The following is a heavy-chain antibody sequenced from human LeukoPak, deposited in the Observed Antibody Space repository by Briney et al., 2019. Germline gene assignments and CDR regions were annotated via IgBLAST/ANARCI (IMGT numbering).Heavy chain of an antibody. V-gene: IGHV1-2*02. J-gene: IGHJ6*03. CDR1: GYTFTGYY. Sequence: GASVKVSCKASGYTFTGYYMHWVRQAPGQGLEWMGWINPNSGGTNYAQKFQGRVTMTRDTSISTAYMELSRLRSDDTAVYYCARDTHGGYSGPYYYYMDVWGKGTTVTVSS. CDR2: INPNSGGT. D-gene: IGHD2-21*01. CDR3: ARDTHGGYSGPYYYYMDV.